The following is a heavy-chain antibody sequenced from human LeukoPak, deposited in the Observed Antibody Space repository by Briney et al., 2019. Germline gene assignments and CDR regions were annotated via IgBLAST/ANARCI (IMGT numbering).Heavy chain of an antibody. CDR1: GGSISSYY. D-gene: IGHD2-15*01. CDR3: ARGRGGTRVFDY. Sequence: PSETLSLTCTVSGGSISSYYWSWIRQPPGKGLEWIRYIYYSGSTNYNPSLKSRVTISVDTSKNQFSLKLSSVTAADTAVYYCARGRGGTRVFDYWGQGTLVTVSS. CDR2: IYYSGST. V-gene: IGHV4-59*01. J-gene: IGHJ4*02.